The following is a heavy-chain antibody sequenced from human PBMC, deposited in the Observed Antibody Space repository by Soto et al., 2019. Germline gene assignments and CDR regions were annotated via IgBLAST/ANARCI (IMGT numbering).Heavy chain of an antibody. CDR1: GGSVSSSDYY. D-gene: IGHD6-6*01. Sequence: SESLSLTCTVSGGSVSSSDYYWGWLRQPPGKELEWIGEINHSGSTNYNPSLKSRVTISVDTSKNQFSLKLSSVTAADTAVYHCARDSAFRSSAFDYWGQGTLVTVSS. J-gene: IGHJ4*02. V-gene: IGHV4-39*07. CDR3: ARDSAFRSSAFDY. CDR2: INHSGST.